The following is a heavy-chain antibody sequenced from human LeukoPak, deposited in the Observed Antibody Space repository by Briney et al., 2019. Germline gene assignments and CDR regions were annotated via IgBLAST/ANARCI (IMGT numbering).Heavy chain of an antibody. V-gene: IGHV4-59*01. CDR1: GDSISSYY. CDR2: IHYTGRT. CDR3: ARSRGNLYFQH. Sequence: SETLSLTCTVSGDSISSYYWSWIRQSPEKGLEWIGYIHYTGRTYYDPSLRSRVTISVDTSKNQFSLRLISVTAADTAMYYCARSRGNLYFQHWGQGTLVTVSS. J-gene: IGHJ1*01. D-gene: IGHD6-25*01.